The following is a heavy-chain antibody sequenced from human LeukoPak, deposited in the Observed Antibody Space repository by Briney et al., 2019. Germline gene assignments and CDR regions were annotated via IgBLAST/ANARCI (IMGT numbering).Heavy chain of an antibody. V-gene: IGHV4-39*07. D-gene: IGHD2-15*01. CDR1: GGSISNSSYY. Sequence: SETLSLTCTVSGGSISNSSYYWGWIRQPPGKGLEWIGSIYYTGSTYYNPSLKSRVTISVDTSKNQLSLKLSSVTAADTAVYYCARDLGYCSGGSCPGFDCWGQGTLVIVSS. J-gene: IGHJ4*02. CDR3: ARDLGYCSGGSCPGFDC. CDR2: IYYTGST.